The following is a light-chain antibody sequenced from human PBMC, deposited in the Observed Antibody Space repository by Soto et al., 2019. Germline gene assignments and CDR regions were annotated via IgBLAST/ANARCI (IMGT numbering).Light chain of an antibody. CDR2: GAS. V-gene: IGKV3-20*01. J-gene: IGKJ1*01. CDR1: QSVSSN. CDR3: QQYGSSPLT. Sequence: EIVLTQSPDTLSVSPGERATLSCLASQSVSSNLAWYQHKPGQAPRLLIYGASTRATGIPARFSGSGSGTDFTLTISRLEPEDFAVYYCQQYGSSPLTFGQGTKVDI.